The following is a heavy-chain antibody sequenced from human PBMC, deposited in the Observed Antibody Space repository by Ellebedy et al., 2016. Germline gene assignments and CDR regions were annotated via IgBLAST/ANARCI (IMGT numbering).Heavy chain of an antibody. V-gene: IGHV4-39*07. D-gene: IGHD3-22*01. CDR1: GGSITSSSYY. CDR2: FHYSGST. CDR3: ARGGGYDSIDY. Sequence: SETLSLXXTVSGGSITSSSYYWGWIRQPPGKGLEWIGSFHYSGSTYYNPSLRSRVTISVDTSKNQFSLKLSSVTAADTAVYYCARGGGYDSIDYWGQGTLVTVSS. J-gene: IGHJ4*02.